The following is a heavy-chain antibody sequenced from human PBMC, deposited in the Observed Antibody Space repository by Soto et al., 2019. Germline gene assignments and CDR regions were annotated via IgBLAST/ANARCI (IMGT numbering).Heavy chain of an antibody. Sequence: ASVKVPCKASGYTFTSYDINWVRQATGQGLEWMGWMNPNSGNTGYAQKFQGRVTMTRNTSISTAYMELSSLRSEDTAVYYCARERTGTTSMDVWGQGTTVTVSS. V-gene: IGHV1-8*01. CDR1: GYTFTSYD. J-gene: IGHJ6*02. D-gene: IGHD1-1*01. CDR2: MNPNSGNT. CDR3: ARERTGTTSMDV.